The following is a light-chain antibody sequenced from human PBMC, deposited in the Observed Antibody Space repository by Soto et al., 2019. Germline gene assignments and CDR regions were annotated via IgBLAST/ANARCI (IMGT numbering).Light chain of an antibody. Sequence: QSALTQPPSASGTPGQRVTISCSGSSSNIGSNSVNWYQQLSGTAPKLLIYSDNQRPSGVPGRFSGSKSGTSASLAISGLQSEDEADYYCAAWDDSLIGSVVFGGGTKLTVL. CDR3: AAWDDSLIGSVV. V-gene: IGLV1-44*01. CDR1: SSNIGSNS. J-gene: IGLJ2*01. CDR2: SDN.